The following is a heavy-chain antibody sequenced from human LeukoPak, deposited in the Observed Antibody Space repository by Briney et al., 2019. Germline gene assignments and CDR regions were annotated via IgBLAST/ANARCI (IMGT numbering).Heavy chain of an antibody. J-gene: IGHJ6*03. D-gene: IGHD3-3*01. CDR1: GDSISSSY. CDR3: ARHVRNGFWSGPGVAYYYYYMDV. CDR2: IYYSGST. V-gene: IGHV4-59*08. Sequence: KSSETLSLTCSVSGDSISSSYWSWIRQPPGKGLEWIGYIYYSGSTNYNPSLKSRVTISVDTSKNQFSLKLSSVTAADTAVYYCARHVRNGFWSGPGVAYYYYYMDVWGKGTTVTVSS.